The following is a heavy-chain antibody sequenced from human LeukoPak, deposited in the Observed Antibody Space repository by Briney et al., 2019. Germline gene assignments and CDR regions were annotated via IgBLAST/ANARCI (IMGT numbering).Heavy chain of an antibody. Sequence: SETLSLTCTVSGGSINSFDNYWSWLRQSPGKGLEWIGYIYYSGGTFDNPSLKSRLSMSVDTSKNQFSLRLKSVTAADTAVYFCAGGSPAAGTNYFDFWGQGALVTVSP. CDR2: IYYSGGT. CDR3: AGGSPAAGTNYFDF. D-gene: IGHD6-13*01. CDR1: GGSINSFDNY. V-gene: IGHV4-30-4*01. J-gene: IGHJ4*02.